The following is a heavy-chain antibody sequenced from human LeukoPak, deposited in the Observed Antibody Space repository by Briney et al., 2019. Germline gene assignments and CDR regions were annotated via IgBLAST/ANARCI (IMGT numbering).Heavy chain of an antibody. CDR2: ISSSNSYI. Sequence: GGSLRLSCAASGFTFSSYSMNWVRQAPGKGLEWVSSISSSNSYIYYADSVKGRFTISRDSAKNSLYLQMNSLRAADTAVYYCARGPVTAYYYFDYWGQGTLVTVSS. CDR1: GFTFSSYS. J-gene: IGHJ4*02. V-gene: IGHV3-21*01. D-gene: IGHD2-21*02. CDR3: ARGPVTAYYYFDY.